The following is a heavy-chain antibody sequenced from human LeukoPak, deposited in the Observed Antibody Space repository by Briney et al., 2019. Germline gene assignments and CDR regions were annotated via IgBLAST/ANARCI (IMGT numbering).Heavy chain of an antibody. D-gene: IGHD1-26*01. V-gene: IGHV3-21*01. CDR2: ISSSSYI. CDR3: ARGHGSSDAFDI. Sequence: PGGSLRLSCAASGFTFSSYSMNWVRQAPGKGLEWVSSISSSSYIYYADSVKGRFTISRDNAKYSLYLQMNSLRAEDTAVYYCARGHGSSDAFDIWGQGTMVTVSS. CDR1: GFTFSSYS. J-gene: IGHJ3*02.